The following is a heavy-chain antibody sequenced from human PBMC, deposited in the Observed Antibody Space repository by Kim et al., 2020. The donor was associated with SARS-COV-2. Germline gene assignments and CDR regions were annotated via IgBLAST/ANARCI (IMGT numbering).Heavy chain of an antibody. CDR3: AREKIGNFGELIFPFYYYGLDV. CDR2: INPSSGNT. CDR1: GYTFSSYY. Sequence: ASVKVSCKASGYTFSSYYMHWVRQAHGQGLEWMGIINPSSGNTTYAQKFQGRVTVTRDTSTSTVYMELSSLRSEDTAVFYCAREKIGNFGELIFPFYYYGLDVWGQGTTVTVSS. V-gene: IGHV1-46*01. J-gene: IGHJ6*01. D-gene: IGHD3-10*01.